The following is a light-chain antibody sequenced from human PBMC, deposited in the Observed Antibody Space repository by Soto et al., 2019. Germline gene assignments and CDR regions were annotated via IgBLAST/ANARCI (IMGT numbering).Light chain of an antibody. CDR2: AAS. Sequence: DIQMTQSPSSLYASVGDRVTITCRASQSISSYLNWYQQKPGKAPKLLIYAASSLQSGVPSRFSGSGSGTDFTLTISSLQPEDFATYYCQQSYSTLSITFGQGTRLEI. CDR3: QQSYSTLSIT. J-gene: IGKJ5*01. V-gene: IGKV1-39*01. CDR1: QSISSY.